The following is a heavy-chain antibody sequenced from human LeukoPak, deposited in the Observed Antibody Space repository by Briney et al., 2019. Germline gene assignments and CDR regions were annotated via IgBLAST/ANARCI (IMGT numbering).Heavy chain of an antibody. D-gene: IGHD6-13*01. CDR3: ARGVRGSSWLSFDY. Sequence: TSETLSLTCAVYGGSFSGYYWSWIRQPPGKGLEWIGEINHSGSTNYNPSLKSRVTISVDTSKNQFSLKLSSVTAADTAVYYCARGVRGSSWLSFDYWGQGTLVIVSS. CDR2: INHSGST. CDR1: GGSFSGYY. V-gene: IGHV4-34*01. J-gene: IGHJ4*02.